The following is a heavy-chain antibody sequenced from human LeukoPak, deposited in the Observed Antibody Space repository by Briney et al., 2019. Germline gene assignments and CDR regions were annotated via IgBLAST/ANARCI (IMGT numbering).Heavy chain of an antibody. J-gene: IGHJ5*02. CDR3: ARTSHESVLYWSDP. CDR1: GGTFNNYA. V-gene: IGHV1-69*05. Sequence: GASVKVSCKASGGTFNNYAVIWVRQAPGLGLEWVGGLIPTFGKPNYAQKFQGRVTMTTDTSTSTAYMELRSLRSDDTAVYYCARTSHESVLYWSDPWGQGTLVNVSS. CDR2: LIPTFGKP. D-gene: IGHD3-16*01.